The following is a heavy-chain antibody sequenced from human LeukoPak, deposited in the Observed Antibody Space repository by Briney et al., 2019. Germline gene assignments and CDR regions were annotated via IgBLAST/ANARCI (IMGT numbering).Heavy chain of an antibody. CDR1: GYTFTGYY. CDR3: ARAVITSPRSAFDI. J-gene: IGHJ3*02. V-gene: IGHV1-18*04. CDR2: ISDYKGNT. Sequence: ASVKVSCKASGYTFTGYYMHWVRQAPGQGLEWMGWISDYKGNTNYAQKLQDRVTMTTDTSTSTAYMELRSLRSDDTAVYYCARAVITSPRSAFDIWGQGTMVTVSS. D-gene: IGHD4-23*01.